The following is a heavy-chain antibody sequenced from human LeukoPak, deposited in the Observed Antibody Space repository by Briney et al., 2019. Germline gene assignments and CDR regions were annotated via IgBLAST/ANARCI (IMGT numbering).Heavy chain of an antibody. Sequence: SETLSLTCTVSGGSISSYYWSWIRQPPGRGLEWIGNIYYSGSTNYNPTLKSRVTMSVDTSKNQFSLKLSSVTAADTAVYYCARHGGSYDFDFWGQGTLVTVSS. D-gene: IGHD1-26*01. CDR2: IYYSGST. J-gene: IGHJ4*02. V-gene: IGHV4-59*08. CDR3: ARHGGSYDFDF. CDR1: GGSISSYY.